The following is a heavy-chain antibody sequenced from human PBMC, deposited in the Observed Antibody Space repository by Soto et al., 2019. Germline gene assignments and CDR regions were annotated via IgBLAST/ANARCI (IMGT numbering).Heavy chain of an antibody. CDR1: EVRFSFYW. V-gene: IGHV3-7*05. J-gene: IGHJ6*02. Sequence: EVQMVESGGNLVQPGGSLRVSCAASEVRFSFYWMSWVRQAPAKGLEWVADINEDGSETYYADAVKGRFTISRDDATNSLYIQMNSLRAGDTAVYFCAKSPMVRTFHYGMDVWGQGTTVTVSS. CDR3: AKSPMVRTFHYGMDV. CDR2: INEDGSET. D-gene: IGHD3-16*01.